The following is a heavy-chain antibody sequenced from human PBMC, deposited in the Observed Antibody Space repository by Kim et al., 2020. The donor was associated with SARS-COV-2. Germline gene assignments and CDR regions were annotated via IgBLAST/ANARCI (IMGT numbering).Heavy chain of an antibody. CDR2: IKQDGSEK. Sequence: GGSLRLSCAASGLTFSSYWMSWVRQAPGKGLEWVANIKQDGSEKYYVDSVKGRFTISRDNAKNSLYLQMNSLRAEDTAVYYCAKTRAAAASFGGQGTLVTVSS. D-gene: IGHD2-2*01. J-gene: IGHJ4*02. V-gene: IGHV3-7*01. CDR3: AKTRAAAASF. CDR1: GLTFSSYW.